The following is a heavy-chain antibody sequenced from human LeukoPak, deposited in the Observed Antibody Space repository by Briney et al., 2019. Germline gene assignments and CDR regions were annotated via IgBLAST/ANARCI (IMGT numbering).Heavy chain of an antibody. D-gene: IGHD2-2*01. J-gene: IGHJ6*03. CDR3: ARVSRYQLLYYMDV. V-gene: IGHV3-48*01. CDR2: ISRGSIAI. Sequence: PGGSLRLSCAASGFNFSTYSMNWVRQAPGKGLEWVSYISRGSIAIYYADSVKGRFTISRDNAKNSLYLQMYSLRAEDTAVYYCARVSRYQLLYYMDVWGKGTTVTVSS. CDR1: GFNFSTYS.